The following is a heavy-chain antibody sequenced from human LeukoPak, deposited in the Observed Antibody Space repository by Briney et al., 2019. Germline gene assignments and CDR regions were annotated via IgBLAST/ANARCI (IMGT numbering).Heavy chain of an antibody. J-gene: IGHJ3*02. CDR2: IIPIFGTA. CDR3: ERPIIAYCDYGPSYDAFDI. D-gene: IGHD4-17*01. Sequence: SVKVSCKASGGTFSSYAISWVRQAPGQGLEWMGRIIPIFGTANYAQMFQGRVPITTDESKNTAYMELGSLRSEDTACYSCERPIIAYCDYGPSYDAFDIWGQGTKVTVSS. CDR1: GGTFSSYA. V-gene: IGHV1-69*05.